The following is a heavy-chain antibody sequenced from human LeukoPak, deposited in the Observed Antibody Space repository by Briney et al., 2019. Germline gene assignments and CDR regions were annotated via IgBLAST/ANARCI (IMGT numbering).Heavy chain of an antibody. Sequence: GGSLRLSCAASGFTFSSHWMHWVRQAPGKGLVWVSRINSDGSSTSYADSVKGRFTIFRDNAKNTLFLQMISLRAEDTAVYYCAVVVGSGSYYDYWGQGALVTVSS. V-gene: IGHV3-74*01. J-gene: IGHJ4*02. D-gene: IGHD1-26*01. CDR1: GFTFSSHW. CDR3: AVVVGSGSYYDY. CDR2: INSDGSST.